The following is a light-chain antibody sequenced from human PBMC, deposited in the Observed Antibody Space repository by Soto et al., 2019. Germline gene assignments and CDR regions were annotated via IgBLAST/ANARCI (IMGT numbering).Light chain of an antibody. CDR2: GAS. CDR3: QQYDSSPVLT. V-gene: IGKV3-20*01. CDR1: QSVSSSY. Sequence: EIVLTQSPGTLSLSPGERATLSCRASQSVSSSYLAWYQQKPGQAPRLLIYGASSRATGIPDRFSGSGSGTDFSFTISRLEPEDFAVYYCQQYDSSPVLTFGGGTKVEIK. J-gene: IGKJ4*01.